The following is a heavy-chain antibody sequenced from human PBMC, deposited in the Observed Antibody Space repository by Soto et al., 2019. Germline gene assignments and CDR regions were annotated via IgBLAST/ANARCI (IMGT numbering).Heavy chain of an antibody. D-gene: IGHD3-3*01. V-gene: IGHV3-23*01. CDR2: ISGSGGTT. Sequence: EVQLLESGGGLVQPGGSLRLSCAGSGFTFSSYAMSWVRQAPGKGLEWVSAISGSGGTTYYADSVKGRFTISRDNSKNPLYLQMTSLRAEDTALYYCAKCLFGVVTQSDFDYWGQGTLVTVSS. CDR3: AKCLFGVVTQSDFDY. J-gene: IGHJ4*02. CDR1: GFTFSSYA.